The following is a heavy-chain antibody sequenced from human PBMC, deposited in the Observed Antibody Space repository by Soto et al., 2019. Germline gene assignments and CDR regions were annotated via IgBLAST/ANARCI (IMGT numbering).Heavy chain of an antibody. CDR2: ISSSSSYT. CDR3: ARAGYSGSAFDY. CDR1: GFTFSDYY. D-gene: IGHD5-12*01. Sequence: QVQLVESGGGLVKPGGSLRLSCAASGFTFSDYYMSWIRQAPGKGLEWVSYISSSSSYTNYADSVKGRFTISRDNAKNSLYLQMNSLRAEDTAVYYCARAGYSGSAFDYWGQGTLVTVSS. V-gene: IGHV3-11*06. J-gene: IGHJ4*02.